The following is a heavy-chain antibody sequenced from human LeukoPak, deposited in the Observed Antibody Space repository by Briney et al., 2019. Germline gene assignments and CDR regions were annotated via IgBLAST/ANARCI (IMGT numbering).Heavy chain of an antibody. CDR1: GYTFTSYG. Sequence: ASVKVSCKASGYTFTSYGISWVRQAPGQGLEWMGWISAYNGNTTYAQQLQGRVTMTTDTYTSTAYMELRSLRSDDTAVYYCARVSIAAYYFDYWGQGTLVTVSS. CDR2: ISAYNGNT. D-gene: IGHD6-25*01. CDR3: ARVSIAAYYFDY. J-gene: IGHJ4*02. V-gene: IGHV1-18*01.